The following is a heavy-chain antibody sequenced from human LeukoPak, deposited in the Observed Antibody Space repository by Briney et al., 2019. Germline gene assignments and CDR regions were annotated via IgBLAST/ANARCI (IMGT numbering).Heavy chain of an antibody. CDR1: GYTFAGYY. CDR3: ARGSMGFWDFDY. J-gene: IGHJ4*02. V-gene: IGHV1-2*06. CDR2: INPNSGGT. Sequence: ASVKVSCKASGYTFAGYYMHWVRQAPGQGLEWLGRINPNSGGTNYAQKFQGRVTMTRDTSISTAYMELSRLRSDDTAAYYCARGSMGFWDFDYWGQGTLVTVSS. D-gene: IGHD3-16*01.